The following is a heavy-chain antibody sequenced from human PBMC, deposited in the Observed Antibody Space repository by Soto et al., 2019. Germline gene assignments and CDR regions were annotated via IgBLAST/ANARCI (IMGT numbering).Heavy chain of an antibody. J-gene: IGHJ1*01. D-gene: IGHD3-16*01. V-gene: IGHV3-30-3*01. CDR1: GFTFSSYA. Sequence: QVQLVESGGGVVQPGRSLRLFCAASGFTFSSYAMHWVRQAPGKGLEWVAVISYDGSNKYYADSVKGRFTISRDNSKNTLYLQMNSLRAEDTAVYYCARDRGGDGYSPEYFQHWGQGTLVTVSS. CDR2: ISYDGSNK. CDR3: ARDRGGDGYSPEYFQH.